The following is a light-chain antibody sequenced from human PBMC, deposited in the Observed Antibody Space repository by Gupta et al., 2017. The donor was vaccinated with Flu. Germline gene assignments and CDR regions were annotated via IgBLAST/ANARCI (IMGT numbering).Light chain of an antibody. CDR2: NAS. V-gene: IGKV1-9*01. J-gene: IGKJ4*01. Sequence: PSFLSPSVGDRVTITGRASQDISSYLTWYQKPPGKAPHFLIYNASTMESGVPSRFSCSGSGTEFILTISSLQPEDSATYDCQQFDRYPLTFGGGTKVEI. CDR1: QDISSY. CDR3: QQFDRYPLT.